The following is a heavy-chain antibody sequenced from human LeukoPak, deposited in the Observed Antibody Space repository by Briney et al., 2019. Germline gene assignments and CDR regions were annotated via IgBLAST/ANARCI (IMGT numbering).Heavy chain of an antibody. Sequence: GGSLRLSCAASGFTFSSYEMNWVRQAPGKGLEWVSYISSSGSTIYYADSVKGRFTISRDNAKNSLYLQMNSLRAEDTAVYYCAREMTSLIVVVVAGSFDIWGQGTMVTVSS. V-gene: IGHV3-48*03. CDR3: AREMTSLIVVVVAGSFDI. CDR2: ISSSGSTI. CDR1: GFTFSSYE. J-gene: IGHJ3*02. D-gene: IGHD2-15*01.